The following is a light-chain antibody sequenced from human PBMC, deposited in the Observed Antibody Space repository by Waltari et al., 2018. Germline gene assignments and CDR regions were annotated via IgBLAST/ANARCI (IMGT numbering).Light chain of an antibody. CDR1: QGISTY. Sequence: DIQMTQSPSSLSASAGDRVTITCRASQGISTYLNWYQQKPGKAPKRLIYDASRLESGVPSRFSGSGSVTDFTLTISSLQPEDFATYYCLQYDSNPFTFGPGTKVDIK. CDR2: DAS. V-gene: IGKV1-17*01. J-gene: IGKJ3*01. CDR3: LQYDSNPFT.